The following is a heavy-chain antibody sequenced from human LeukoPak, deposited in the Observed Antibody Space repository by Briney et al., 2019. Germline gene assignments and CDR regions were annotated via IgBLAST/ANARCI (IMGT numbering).Heavy chain of an antibody. J-gene: IGHJ4*02. V-gene: IGHV4-34*01. D-gene: IGHD3-10*01. Sequence: SETLSLTCAVYGGSFSGYYWSWIRQPPRKGLEWIGEINHSGSTNYNPSLKSRVTISVDTSKNQFSLKLSSVTAADTAVYYCARGRTYYYGSGSYYYFDYWGQGTLVTVSS. CDR3: ARGRTYYYGSGSYYYFDY. CDR2: INHSGST. CDR1: GGSFSGYY.